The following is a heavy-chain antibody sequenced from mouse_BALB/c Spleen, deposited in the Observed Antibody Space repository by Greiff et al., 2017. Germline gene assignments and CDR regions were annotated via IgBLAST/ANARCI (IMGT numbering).Heavy chain of an antibody. V-gene: IGHV5-6-5*01. CDR2: ISSGGST. D-gene: IGHD3-3*01. Sequence: EVKLVESGGGLVQPGGSRKLSCAATGFTFSSFGMRWVRQAPEKGLEWVAYISSGGSTYYPDSVKGRFTISRDNARNILDLQMISLRSEDTAMYYCSRGGHDFDYWGQGTTLTVSS. CDR3: SRGGHDFDY. CDR1: GFTFSSFG. J-gene: IGHJ2*01.